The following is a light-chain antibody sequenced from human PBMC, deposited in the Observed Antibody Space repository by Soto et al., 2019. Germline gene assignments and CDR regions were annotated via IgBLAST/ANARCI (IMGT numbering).Light chain of an antibody. J-gene: IGKJ1*01. CDR3: QQYGSSPPWT. CDR2: GTS. V-gene: IGKV3-20*01. Sequence: EIVLTQSPGTLSLSPGERATLSCRASQSISSSYLNWYQQKRGQAPRLLIYGTSSRATGVPDRFSGSGSGTDFTLTISRLEPEDSAVYYCQQYGSSPPWTFGQGTKVDTK. CDR1: QSISSSY.